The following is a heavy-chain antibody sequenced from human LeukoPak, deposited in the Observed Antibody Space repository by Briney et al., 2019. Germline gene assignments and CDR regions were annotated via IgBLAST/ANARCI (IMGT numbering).Heavy chain of an antibody. Sequence: EASVKVSCKASGGTFSSYAISWVRQAPGQGLEWMGRIIPILGIANYAQKFQGSVTITADKSTSTAYMELSSLRSEDTAVYYCAREFPTAFGEDFDYWGQGTLVTVSS. CDR1: GGTFSSYA. V-gene: IGHV1-69*04. CDR2: IIPILGIA. J-gene: IGHJ4*02. D-gene: IGHD3-10*01. CDR3: AREFPTAFGEDFDY.